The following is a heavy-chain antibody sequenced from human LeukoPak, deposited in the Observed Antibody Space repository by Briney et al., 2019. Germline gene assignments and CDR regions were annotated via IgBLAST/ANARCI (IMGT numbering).Heavy chain of an antibody. CDR3: ARDGYCSGGSCYGISVGWFDP. Sequence: SETLSLTCAAYGGSFSGYYWSWIRQPPGKGLEWIGEINHSGSTNYNPSLKSRVTISVDTSKNQFSLKLSSVTAADTAVYYCARDGYCSGGSCYGISVGWFDPWGQGTLVTVSS. CDR2: INHSGST. D-gene: IGHD2-15*01. V-gene: IGHV4-34*01. J-gene: IGHJ5*02. CDR1: GGSFSGYY.